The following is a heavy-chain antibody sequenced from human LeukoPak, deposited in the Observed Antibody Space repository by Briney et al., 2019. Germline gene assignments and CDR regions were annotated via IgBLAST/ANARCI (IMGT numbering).Heavy chain of an antibody. J-gene: IGHJ5*02. CDR1: GFTLRSDW. CDR2: INQDGSLK. CDR3: AKDIEYSSGWYGSLDP. Sequence: GGSLRLSCAASGFTLRSDWMNWVRQAPGKGLEWVANINQDGSLKYYVDSVKGRFTISRDNSKNTLYLQMNSLRAEDTAVYYCAKDIEYSSGWYGSLDPWGQGTLVTVSS. D-gene: IGHD6-19*01. V-gene: IGHV3-7*01.